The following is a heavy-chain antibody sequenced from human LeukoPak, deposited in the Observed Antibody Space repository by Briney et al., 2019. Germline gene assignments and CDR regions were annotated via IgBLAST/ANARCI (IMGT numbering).Heavy chain of an antibody. Sequence: SETLSLTCTVSGGSISSYYWSWIRQPPGKGLEWIGYIYYSGSTNYNPSLKSRVTVSVDTSKNQFSLKLSSVTAADTAVYYCARVGIAAAGTFDPWGQGTLVTVSS. CDR1: GGSISSYY. CDR2: IYYSGST. CDR3: ARVGIAAAGTFDP. V-gene: IGHV4-59*01. D-gene: IGHD6-13*01. J-gene: IGHJ5*02.